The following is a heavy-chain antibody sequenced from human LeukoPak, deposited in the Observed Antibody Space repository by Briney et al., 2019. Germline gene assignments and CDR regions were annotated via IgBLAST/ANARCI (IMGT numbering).Heavy chain of an antibody. CDR2: IIPISGTA. CDR3: ARTRTEYCSSTSCYRHYYYGMDV. D-gene: IGHD2-2*01. V-gene: IGHV1-69*01. J-gene: IGHJ6*04. CDR1: GGTFSSYA. Sequence: SVKVSCKASGGTFSSYAISWVRQAPGQGLEWMGGIIPISGTANYAQKFQGRVTITADESTSTAYMELSSLRSEDTAVYYCARTRTEYCSSTSCYRHYYYGMDVWGKGTTVTVSS.